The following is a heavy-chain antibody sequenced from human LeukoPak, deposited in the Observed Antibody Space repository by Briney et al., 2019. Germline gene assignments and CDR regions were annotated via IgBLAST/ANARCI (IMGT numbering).Heavy chain of an antibody. V-gene: IGHV4-39*01. Sequence: SETLSLTCTVSGGSISSSSYYWGWIRQPPGKGLEWIGSIYYSGSTYYNPSLRSRVTISVDTSKNQFSLKLSSVTAADTAVYYCARASYSYDINGWVPFDYWGQGTLVTVSS. CDR3: ARASYSYDINGWVPFDY. J-gene: IGHJ4*02. CDR1: GGSISSSSYY. CDR2: IYYSGST. D-gene: IGHD3-22*01.